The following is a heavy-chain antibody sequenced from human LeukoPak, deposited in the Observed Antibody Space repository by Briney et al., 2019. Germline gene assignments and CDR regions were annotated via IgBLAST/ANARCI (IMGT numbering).Heavy chain of an antibody. Sequence: GGSLRLSCAASGFTVSTNYLTWVRQAPGKGLEWVSLIYNDGSTYYAASVKGRFTISRDNSKNTLYLQMNSLRAEDTAIYYCAKSQGCMGDFWGQGTLVTVS. V-gene: IGHV3-53*01. CDR1: GFTVSTNY. J-gene: IGHJ4*02. CDR2: IYNDGST. CDR3: AKSQGCMGDF. D-gene: IGHD2-8*01.